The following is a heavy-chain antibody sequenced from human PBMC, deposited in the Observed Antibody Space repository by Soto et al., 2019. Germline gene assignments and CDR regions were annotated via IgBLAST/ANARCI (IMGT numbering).Heavy chain of an antibody. CDR3: ASSVTAILSGSAFDI. D-gene: IGHD5-18*01. CDR1: GYRFSSYW. J-gene: IGHJ3*02. V-gene: IGHV5-51*01. CDR2: IYPVDSDT. Sequence: GESLKISCKGSGYRFSSYWIGWVRQMPGKGLEWMGIIYPVDSDTRYSPSFQGQVTISADKSISTAYLQWGSLKASDTAMYYCASSVTAILSGSAFDIWGQGTMVTVSS.